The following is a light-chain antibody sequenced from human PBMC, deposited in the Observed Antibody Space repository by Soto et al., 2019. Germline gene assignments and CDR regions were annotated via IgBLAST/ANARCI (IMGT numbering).Light chain of an antibody. CDR2: DVS. J-gene: IGLJ1*01. V-gene: IGLV2-8*01. CDR3: SSYTDRNNLV. CDR1: SSDIGGYNS. Sequence: SVLTQSPSASGSPGQSVTISCTGTSSDIGGYNSVSWYQQHPGKAPKVMVYDVSKRPSGVPDRFSGSKSGNTASLTVSALQAEDEADYYCSSYTDRNNLVFGTGTKV.